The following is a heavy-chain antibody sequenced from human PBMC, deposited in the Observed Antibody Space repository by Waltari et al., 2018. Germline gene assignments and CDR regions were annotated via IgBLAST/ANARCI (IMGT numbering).Heavy chain of an antibody. CDR1: GYLFTHYK. CDR3: ARPQTISTSWLAS. D-gene: IGHD2-2*01. J-gene: IGHJ5*01. V-gene: IGHV1-8*02. CDR2: MNANSGHT. Sequence: QVQLVQSGAEAQKPGASVNVSCTASGYLFTHYKLNWVRQATGQGLEWMGWMNANSGHTGYAQTFQVRITLTMNTSISTAYMELSSLRSDDTAVYYCARPQTISTSWLASWGQGTLVTVSS.